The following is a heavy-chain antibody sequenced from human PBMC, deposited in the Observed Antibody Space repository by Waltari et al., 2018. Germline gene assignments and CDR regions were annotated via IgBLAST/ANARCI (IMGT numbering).Heavy chain of an antibody. CDR3: ARQCKGYNYGLGDYYYYGMDV. J-gene: IGHJ6*02. CDR1: GGSISSSNYY. CDR2: IYYSGTT. V-gene: IGHV4-39*01. Sequence: QLQLQESGPGLGKPSETLSLTCPVSGGSISSSNYYWGWIRQPPGKGLEWIGSIYYSGTTYYNPSLKSRVTISVDTSKNQFSLKLSSVTAADTAMYYCARQCKGYNYGLGDYYYYGMDVWGQGTTVTVSS. D-gene: IGHD5-18*01.